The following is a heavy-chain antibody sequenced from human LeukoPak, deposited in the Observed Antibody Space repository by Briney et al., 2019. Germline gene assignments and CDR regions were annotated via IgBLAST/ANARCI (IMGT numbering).Heavy chain of an antibody. CDR3: ATGEAFCSGGSCYSAY. Sequence: ASVKVSCKVSGYTLTELSMHWVRQAPGKGLEWMGGFDPEDGETIYAQKFQGRVTMTEDTSTDTAYMELSSLRSEDTAVYYRATGEAFCSGGSCYSAYWGQGTLVTVSS. CDR2: FDPEDGET. CDR1: GYTLTELS. J-gene: IGHJ4*02. V-gene: IGHV1-24*01. D-gene: IGHD2-15*01.